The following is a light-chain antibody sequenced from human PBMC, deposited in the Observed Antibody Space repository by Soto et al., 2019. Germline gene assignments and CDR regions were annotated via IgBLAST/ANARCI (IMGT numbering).Light chain of an antibody. V-gene: IGLV2-14*01. J-gene: IGLJ1*01. CDR1: SSDVGGYNY. CDR3: SSYTSSRAQV. Sequence: QSVLTQPASVSGSPGQSITISCTGTSSDVGGYNYVSWYQQQSGKAPKLMIHEVSNRPSGVSNRFSGSKSGNTASLTISGLQAEDVADYYCSSYTSSRAQVFGTGTKVTVL. CDR2: EVS.